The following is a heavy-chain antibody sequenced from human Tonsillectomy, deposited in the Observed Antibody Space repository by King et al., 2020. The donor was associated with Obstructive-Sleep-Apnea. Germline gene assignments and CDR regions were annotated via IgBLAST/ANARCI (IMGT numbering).Heavy chain of an antibody. Sequence: VQLVESGAEVKKPGESLKISCKGSGYRFTSYWIGWVRQMPGKGLEWMWIIYPGDSNTRYSPSFQGQGTISADKSITTAYLQWGSLKASDTAIYYCPRLGGYDSSGLYYYYGMDVWGQGTTVTVPS. D-gene: IGHD3-22*01. J-gene: IGHJ6*02. CDR2: IYPGDSNT. CDR1: GYRFTSYW. V-gene: IGHV5-51*01. CDR3: PRLGGYDSSGLYYYYGMDV.